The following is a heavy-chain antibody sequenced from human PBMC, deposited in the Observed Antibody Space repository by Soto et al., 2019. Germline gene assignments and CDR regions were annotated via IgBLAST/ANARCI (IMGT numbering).Heavy chain of an antibody. V-gene: IGHV1-18*01. CDR3: ARDQKDIVVVPAAHQVDAFDI. Sequence: ASVKVSCKASGYTFTSYGISWVRQAPGQGLEWMGWISAYNGNTNYAQKLQGRVTMTTDTSTSTAYMELRSLRSDDTDVYYCARDQKDIVVVPAAHQVDAFDIWGQGTMVTVSS. CDR1: GYTFTSYG. CDR2: ISAYNGNT. J-gene: IGHJ3*02. D-gene: IGHD2-2*01.